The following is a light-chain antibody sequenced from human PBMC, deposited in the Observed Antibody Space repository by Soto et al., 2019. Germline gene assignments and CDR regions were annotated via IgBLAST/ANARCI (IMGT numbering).Light chain of an antibody. J-gene: IGLJ2*01. CDR1: SSDVGGYNY. CDR2: DVS. V-gene: IGLV2-11*01. Sequence: QSALPQPRSVSGSPGQSVTISCTGTSSDVGGYNYVSWYQQHPGKAPKLMIYDVSKRPSGVPDRFSCSKSGNMASLTISGLQAEDEDDYYCCSYAGSWGVFGGGTKLTV. CDR3: CSYAGSWGV.